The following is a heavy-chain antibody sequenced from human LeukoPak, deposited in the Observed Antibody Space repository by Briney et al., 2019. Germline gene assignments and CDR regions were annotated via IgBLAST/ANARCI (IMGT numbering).Heavy chain of an antibody. CDR3: ARLHSTVVTPIGDY. Sequence: PSETLSLTCAVYGGSFSGYYWSWIRQPPGKGLEWIGEINHSGSTNYNPSLKSRVTISVDTSKNQFSLKLSSVTAADTAVYYCARLHSTVVTPIGDYWSQGTLVTVSS. CDR2: INHSGST. CDR1: GGSFSGYY. D-gene: IGHD4-23*01. V-gene: IGHV4-34*01. J-gene: IGHJ4*02.